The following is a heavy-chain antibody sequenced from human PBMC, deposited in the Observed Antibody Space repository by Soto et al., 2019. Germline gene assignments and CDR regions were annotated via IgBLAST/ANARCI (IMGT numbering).Heavy chain of an antibody. CDR3: SLSVVGDGRTVTLDY. CDR2: FSVGGSGT. J-gene: IGHJ4*02. V-gene: IGHV3-23*01. D-gene: IGHD4-17*01. Sequence: EVQLLESGGGLVQPGGSLRLSCTASGFSFSNYALNWVRQAPGKGLEWVSAFSVGGSGTYYADSVKGRFTISRDNSKNTLYLQLTSLRAEDAAVYFCSLSVVGDGRTVTLDYWGLGTLVTVSS. CDR1: GFSFSNYA.